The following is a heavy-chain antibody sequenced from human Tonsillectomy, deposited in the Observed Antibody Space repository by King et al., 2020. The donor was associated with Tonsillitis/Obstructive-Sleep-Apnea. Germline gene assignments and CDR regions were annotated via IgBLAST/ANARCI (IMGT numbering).Heavy chain of an antibody. CDR1: GFTFSTYA. Sequence: QVQLVESGGGVVQPGRSLRLSCAASGFTFSTYALHWVRQAPGKGLEWVAVISYDGSNKYYADSVKGRFTISRDNSKNTLYLQMNSLRAEDTAVYYCARAPSITWYGKNYYYGMDVWGHGTTVTVSS. V-gene: IGHV3-30*04. J-gene: IGHJ6*02. D-gene: IGHD6-13*01. CDR2: ISYDGSNK. CDR3: ARAPSITWYGKNYYYGMDV.